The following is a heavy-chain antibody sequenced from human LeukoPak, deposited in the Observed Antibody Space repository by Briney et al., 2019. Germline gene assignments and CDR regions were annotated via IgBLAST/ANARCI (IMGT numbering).Heavy chain of an antibody. Sequence: PGGSLRLSCAVSGITLSNYGMSWVRQAPGKGLEWVAGISGSGGGTNYADSVKGRFTISRDNPKNTLYLQMNSLTVEDTAVYYCARDVPSVRFLEWLLFHYFDYWGQGTLVTVSS. CDR2: ISGSGGGT. CDR3: ARDVPSVRFLEWLLFHYFDY. V-gene: IGHV3-23*01. D-gene: IGHD3-3*01. J-gene: IGHJ4*02. CDR1: GITLSNYG.